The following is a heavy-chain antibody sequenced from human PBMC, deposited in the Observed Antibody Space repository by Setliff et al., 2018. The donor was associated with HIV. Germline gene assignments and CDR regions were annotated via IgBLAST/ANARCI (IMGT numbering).Heavy chain of an antibody. D-gene: IGHD6-6*01. CDR2: IYPGDSDT. Sequence: PGESLKISCKGSGYSFTSYWIGWVRQMPGKGLEWMGIIYPGDSDTRYSPSFQGQVTISADKSISTAYLRWSSLKASDTAMYYCARQRSIAARPNSAFDIWGQGTMVTVSS. CDR3: ARQRSIAARPNSAFDI. J-gene: IGHJ3*02. CDR1: GYSFTSYW. V-gene: IGHV5-51*01.